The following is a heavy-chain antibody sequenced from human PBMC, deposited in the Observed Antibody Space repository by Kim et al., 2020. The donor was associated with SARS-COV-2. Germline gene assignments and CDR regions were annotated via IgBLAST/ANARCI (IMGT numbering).Heavy chain of an antibody. CDR1: GGSISGFY. CDR2: IHSSGTT. Sequence: SETLSLTCTVSGGSISGFYWSWVRQPPGIGLEWIGYIHSSGTTNYNSSLESRVTISVDTSKNQFSLKLSSVTAADTAVYYCASGGWYSDYWGQGTLVTVSS. D-gene: IGHD6-19*01. J-gene: IGHJ4*02. V-gene: IGHV4-59*13. CDR3: ASGGWYSDY.